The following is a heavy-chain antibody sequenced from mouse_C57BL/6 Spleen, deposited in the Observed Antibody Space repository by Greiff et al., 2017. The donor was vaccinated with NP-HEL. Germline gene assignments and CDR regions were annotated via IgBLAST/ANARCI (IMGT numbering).Heavy chain of an antibody. J-gene: IGHJ3*01. D-gene: IGHD1-1*01. CDR3: TDYYGSSSFAY. V-gene: IGHV14-1*01. CDR1: GFNIKDYY. Sequence: VQLKESGAELVRPGASVKLSCTASGFNIKDYYMHWVKQRPEQGLEWIGRIDPEDGDTEYAPKFQGKATMTADTSSNTAYLQLSSLTSEDTAVYYCTDYYGSSSFAYWGQGTLVTVSA. CDR2: IDPEDGDT.